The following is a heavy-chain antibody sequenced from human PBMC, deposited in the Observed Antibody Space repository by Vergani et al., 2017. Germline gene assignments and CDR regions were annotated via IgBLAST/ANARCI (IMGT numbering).Heavy chain of an antibody. J-gene: IGHJ3*02. Sequence: QVQLVESGGGLVKPGGSLRLSCAASGFTFSDYYMSWIRQAPGKGLEWVSYISSSSSTIYYADSVKGRFTISRDNAKNSLYLQMNSLRAEDTAVYYCARAYYYGSGSYYRNAFDIWGQGTMVTVSS. CDR3: ARAYYYGSGSYYRNAFDI. V-gene: IGHV3-11*04. D-gene: IGHD3-10*01. CDR1: GFTFSDYY. CDR2: ISSSSSTI.